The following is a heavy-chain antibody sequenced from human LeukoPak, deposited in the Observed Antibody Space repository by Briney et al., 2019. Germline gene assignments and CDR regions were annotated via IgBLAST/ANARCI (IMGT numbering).Heavy chain of an antibody. V-gene: IGHV3-30-3*01. D-gene: IGHD3-16*01. Sequence: GGSLRLSCAASGFTFSSYAMHGVGQAPGKGLEWVAVISYDGSNKYYADSVKGRFTISRDNSKNTLYLQMNSQRAEDTAVYYCARAVVMLIDYWGQGTLVTVSS. CDR1: GFTFSSYA. CDR2: ISYDGSNK. CDR3: ARAVVMLIDY. J-gene: IGHJ4*02.